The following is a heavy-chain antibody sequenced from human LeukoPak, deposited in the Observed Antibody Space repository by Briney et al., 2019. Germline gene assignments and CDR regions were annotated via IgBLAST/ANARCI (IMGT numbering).Heavy chain of an antibody. V-gene: IGHV3-11*03. J-gene: IGHJ4*02. CDR1: GFTFSDYY. CDR2: ISSSSCYT. D-gene: IGHD3-22*01. CDR3: ARSTTYYDSSGNDY. Sequence: KSGGSLRLSCAASGFTFSDYYMSWIRQAPGKGLEWVSYISSSSCYTNYADSVKGRFTISRDNAKNSLYLQMNSLRAEDTAVYYCARSTTYYDSSGNDYWGQGTLVTVSS.